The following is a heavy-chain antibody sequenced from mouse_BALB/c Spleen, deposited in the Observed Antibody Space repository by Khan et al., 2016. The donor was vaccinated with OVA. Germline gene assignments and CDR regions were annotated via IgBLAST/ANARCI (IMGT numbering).Heavy chain of an antibody. CDR2: ILPRSGTT. V-gene: IGHV1-9*01. D-gene: IGHD3-1*01. Sequence: VQLQESGAELMKPGASVKISCKASGYTFSTYWIEWVKQRPGPGLEWIGEILPRSGTTNYNEKFKGKATLTADTSSNTAYMQLSSLTSEDSAVYYCASTARAYYYCMDYWGQGTSVTVSS. CDR3: ASTARAYYYCMDY. J-gene: IGHJ4*01. CDR1: GYTFSTYW.